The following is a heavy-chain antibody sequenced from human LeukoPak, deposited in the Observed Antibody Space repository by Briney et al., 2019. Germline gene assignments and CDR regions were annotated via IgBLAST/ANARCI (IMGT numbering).Heavy chain of an antibody. V-gene: IGHV1-3*01. Sequence: ASVKVSCKASGYTFTSYAMHWVRQAPGQTLEWMGWINADNGNTKYSQKFQGTLTITRDTSASTDYMELSSLRSEDTAVYYCARVGVLLLDYWGQGTLVTVSS. D-gene: IGHD1-26*01. CDR2: INADNGNT. J-gene: IGHJ4*02. CDR1: GYTFTSYA. CDR3: ARVGVLLLDY.